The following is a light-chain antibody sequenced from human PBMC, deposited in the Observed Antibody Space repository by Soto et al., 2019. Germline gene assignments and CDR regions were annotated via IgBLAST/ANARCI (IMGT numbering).Light chain of an antibody. CDR2: DAS. J-gene: IGKJ5*01. Sequence: DIQMTQSPSSLSASVGDRVTITCRASQSISNFLNWYNQRPGKAPQLLIYDASNLQSGVPSRFSGSGSGTDFTLTISSLQPEDFATYYCQQSYTTPITFGQGTRLDIQ. CDR1: QSISNF. CDR3: QQSYTTPIT. V-gene: IGKV1-39*01.